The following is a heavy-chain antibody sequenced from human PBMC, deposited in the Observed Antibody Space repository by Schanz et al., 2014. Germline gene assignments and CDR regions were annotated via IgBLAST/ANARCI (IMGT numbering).Heavy chain of an antibody. CDR1: GFTFDDYA. Sequence: EVQLVESGGGVVRPGGSLRLSCAASGFTFDDYAMSWVRQAPGKGLEWVSAINWSDGSTGYADSVKGRFTISRDNSKNTLFLQMSSLRAEDTAVYCCAKDHAGSDILTALGNWGQGTLVTVSS. CDR2: INWSDGST. D-gene: IGHD3-9*01. CDR3: AKDHAGSDILTALGN. V-gene: IGHV3-20*04. J-gene: IGHJ4*02.